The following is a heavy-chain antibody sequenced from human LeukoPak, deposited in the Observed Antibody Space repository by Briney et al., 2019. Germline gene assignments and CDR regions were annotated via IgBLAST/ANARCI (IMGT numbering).Heavy chain of an antibody. J-gene: IGHJ6*03. Sequence: ASVKVSCKASGYTFTSYGISWVRQAPGQGLEWMGWISAYNGNTNYAQKLQGRVTMTTDTSTSTAYMELRSLRSDDTAVYYCARGGYCSSTSCGPYYYMDVGGKGTTVTISS. D-gene: IGHD2-2*01. CDR2: ISAYNGNT. CDR1: GYTFTSYG. V-gene: IGHV1-18*01. CDR3: ARGGYCSSTSCGPYYYMDV.